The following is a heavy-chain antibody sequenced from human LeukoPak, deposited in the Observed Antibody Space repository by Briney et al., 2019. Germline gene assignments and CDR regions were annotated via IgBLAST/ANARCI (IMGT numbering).Heavy chain of an antibody. V-gene: IGHV4-4*07. J-gene: IGHJ5*02. D-gene: IGHD4-17*01. CDR1: GGSISSYY. CDR2: IYTSGST. Sequence: SETLSLTCTVSGGSISSYYWSWIRQPAGKGLEWIGRIYTSGSTNYNPSLKSRVTMSVDTSKNQFPLKLSSVTAADTAMYYCARLISPVTTGWFDPWGQGTLVTVSS. CDR3: ARLISPVTTGWFDP.